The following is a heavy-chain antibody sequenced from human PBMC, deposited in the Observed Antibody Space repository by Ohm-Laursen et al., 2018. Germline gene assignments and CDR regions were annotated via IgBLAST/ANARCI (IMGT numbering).Heavy chain of an antibody. CDR2: MNPNSGNT. CDR1: GYTFTSYD. V-gene: IGHV1-8*01. CDR3: ASPTVTTTTNAFDI. J-gene: IGHJ3*02. Sequence: SVKVSCKVSGYTFTSYDINWVRQATGQGLEWMGWMNPNSGNTGYAQKFQGRVTMTRNTSISTAHMELSSLRSEDTAVYYCASPTVTTTTNAFDIWGQGTTVTVSS. D-gene: IGHD4-17*01.